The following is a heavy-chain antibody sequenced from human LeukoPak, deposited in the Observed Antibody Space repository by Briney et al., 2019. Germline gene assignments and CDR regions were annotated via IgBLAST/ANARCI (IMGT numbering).Heavy chain of an antibody. J-gene: IGHJ5*02. CDR1: GFTVSSNY. CDR2: IYSGGST. V-gene: IGHV3-66*04. Sequence: GGSLRLSCAASGFTVSSNYMSWVRQAPGKGLEWVSVIYSGGSTYYADSVKGRFTISRDNSKNTLYLQMNSLRAEDTAVYYCARHYDYVSGGFDPWGQGTLVTVSS. CDR3: ARHYDYVSGGFDP. D-gene: IGHD3-16*01.